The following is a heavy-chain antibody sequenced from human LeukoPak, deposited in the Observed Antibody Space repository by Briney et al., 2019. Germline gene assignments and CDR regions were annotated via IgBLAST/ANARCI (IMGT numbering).Heavy chain of an antibody. CDR2: ISSDGNKK. J-gene: IGHJ4*02. CDR3: ARDNGFWTFDY. D-gene: IGHD3/OR15-3a*01. CDR1: GFTFSSYA. Sequence: PGGSLRLSCAASGFTFSSYAMSWVRQAPGKGLEWVAIISSDGNKKYYSDSVQGRFTISRDNSRNTLYLQMNSLRAEDTAVYYCARDNGFWTFDYLGQGTLVTVSS. V-gene: IGHV3-30-3*01.